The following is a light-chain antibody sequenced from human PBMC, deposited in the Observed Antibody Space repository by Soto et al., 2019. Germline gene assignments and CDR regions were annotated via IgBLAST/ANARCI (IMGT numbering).Light chain of an antibody. CDR1: QSISAY. Sequence: DIQMTQSPSSMSASVGDRVTITCLASQSISAYLNWYQQKPGKAPKLLIYKASTLKSGVPSRFSGSGSGTEFTLTISSLQPEDVGTYYCQKYNSAPLNCGGGTKGDIK. V-gene: IGKV1-39*01. CDR2: KAS. J-gene: IGKJ4*01. CDR3: QKYNSAPLN.